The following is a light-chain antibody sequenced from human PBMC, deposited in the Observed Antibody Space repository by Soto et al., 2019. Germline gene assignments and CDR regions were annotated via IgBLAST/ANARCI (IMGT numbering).Light chain of an antibody. CDR2: GAS. Sequence: EIVLTQSPGTLSLSPGEIATLSFRASQSISSNYLAWYQQKPGQAPRLLIYGASTRATGIPDRFSGSGSGTDFTLTISRLEPEDFAVYHCQQYDDSMTFGQGTKV. CDR1: QSISSNY. V-gene: IGKV3-20*01. J-gene: IGKJ1*01. CDR3: QQYDDSMT.